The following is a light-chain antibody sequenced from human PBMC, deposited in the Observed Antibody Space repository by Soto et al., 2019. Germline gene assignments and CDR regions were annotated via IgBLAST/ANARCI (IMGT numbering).Light chain of an antibody. CDR1: SGYSNYK. CDR2: GGTGGIVG. J-gene: IGLJ1*01. V-gene: IGLV9-49*01. CDR3: GADHGSGSNFVYV. Sequence: QSVLTQPPSASASLGASVTLTCTLSSGYSNYKVDWYQQRPGKGPRFVMRGGTGGIVGSKGDGIPDRFSVLGSGLNRYLTIKNIQEEDESDYHCGADHGSGSNFVYVFGTGTNLTVL.